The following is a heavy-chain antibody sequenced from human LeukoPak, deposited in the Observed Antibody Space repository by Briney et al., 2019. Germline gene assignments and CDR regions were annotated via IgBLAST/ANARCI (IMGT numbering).Heavy chain of an antibody. V-gene: IGHV4-4*02. CDR1: GGSISSSNW. Sequence: PSETLSLTCAVSGGSISSSNWWSWVRQPPGKGLEWIGEIYHSWSTNYNPSLKSQVPISVDKSKNQFSLKLSSVTAADTAVYYCARTQPQLERRYYFDYWGQGTLVTVSS. D-gene: IGHD1-1*01. CDR2: IYHSWST. CDR3: ARTQPQLERRYYFDY. J-gene: IGHJ4*02.